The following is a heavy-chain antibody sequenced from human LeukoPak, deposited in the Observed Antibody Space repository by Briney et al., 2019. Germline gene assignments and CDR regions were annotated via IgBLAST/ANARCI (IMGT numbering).Heavy chain of an antibody. V-gene: IGHV4-34*01. CDR3: ARGGWDDYFDY. CDR2: INHSGST. Sequence: PSETLSLTCAVYGGSFSGYYWSWIRQPPGKGLEWIGEINHSGSTNYNPSLKSRVTISVDTSKNQFSLKLSSVTAADTAVYYCARGGWDDYFDYWGQGTLVTVSS. CDR1: GGSFSGYY. D-gene: IGHD1-26*01. J-gene: IGHJ4*02.